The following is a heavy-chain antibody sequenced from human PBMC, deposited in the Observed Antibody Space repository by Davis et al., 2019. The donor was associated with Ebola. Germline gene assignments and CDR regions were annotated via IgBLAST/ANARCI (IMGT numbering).Heavy chain of an antibody. D-gene: IGHD3-10*01. J-gene: IGHJ4*02. V-gene: IGHV3-33*06. CDR3: AKDAASTWFAEFYFDY. CDR2: IWDDGSNK. Sequence: PGGSLRLSCAASGFTLSGYDMNWVRQAPGKGLQWVAVIWDDGSNKYYADSVKGRFTFSRDNSKNTLYLEMNNLRADDTAIYYCAKDAASTWFAEFYFDYWGQGILVTVSS. CDR1: GFTLSGYD.